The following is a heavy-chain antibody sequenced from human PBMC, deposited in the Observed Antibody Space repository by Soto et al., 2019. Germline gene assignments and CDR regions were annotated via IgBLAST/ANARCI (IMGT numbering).Heavy chain of an antibody. D-gene: IGHD6-19*01. CDR3: VRGGAVAGLFNP. V-gene: IGHV1-2*02. CDR1: GFTFTGYY. CDR2: INPNSGGT. Sequence: ASVKVSCKASGFTFTGYYIHWMRQAPGQGLEWMGWINPNSGGTKYAQKFQGRVTMTRDTSISTDYMDLSRLRSDDTAVYYCVRGGAVAGLFNPWGQGTLVTVSS. J-gene: IGHJ5*02.